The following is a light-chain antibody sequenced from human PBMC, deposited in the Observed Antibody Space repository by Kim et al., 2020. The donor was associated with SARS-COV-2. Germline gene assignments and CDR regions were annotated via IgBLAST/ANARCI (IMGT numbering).Light chain of an antibody. CDR2: GAS. V-gene: IGKV3-20*01. J-gene: IGKJ2*02. CDR1: QSVSSSY. Sequence: WSPGERATLSCRASQSVSSSYLAWYQQKPGQAPRLLTYGASSRATGIPDRFSGSGSGTDFTLTISRLEPEDFAVYYCQQYGSSPCTFGQGTKLEI. CDR3: QQYGSSPCT.